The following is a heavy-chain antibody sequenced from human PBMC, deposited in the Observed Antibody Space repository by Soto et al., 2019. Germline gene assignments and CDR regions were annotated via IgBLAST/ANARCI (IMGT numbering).Heavy chain of an antibody. CDR2: IYHSGST. CDR1: GGSISSGGYS. J-gene: IGHJ4*02. Sequence: SETLSLTCAVSGGSISSGGYSWSWIRQPPGKGLEWIGYIYHSGSTYYNPSLKSRVTISVDTSKNQFSLKVSSVTAADTAVYYCARRYGGNFDYWGQGTLVTVSS. V-gene: IGHV4-30-2*02. D-gene: IGHD1-26*01. CDR3: ARRYGGNFDY.